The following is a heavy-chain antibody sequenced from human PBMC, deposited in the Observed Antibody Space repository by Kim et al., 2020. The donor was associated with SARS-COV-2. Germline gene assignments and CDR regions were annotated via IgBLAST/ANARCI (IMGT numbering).Heavy chain of an antibody. Sequence: ASVKVSCKASGYTFTSYAMHWVRQAPGQRLEWMGWINAGNGNTKYSQKFQGRVTITRYTSASTAYMELSSLRSEDTAVYYCARGSGYCSGGSCYVAVRLFDPGGQGTLVTVSS. D-gene: IGHD2-15*01. CDR3: ARGSGYCSGGSCYVAVRLFDP. CDR1: GYTFTSYA. V-gene: IGHV1-3*01. CDR2: INAGNGNT. J-gene: IGHJ5*02.